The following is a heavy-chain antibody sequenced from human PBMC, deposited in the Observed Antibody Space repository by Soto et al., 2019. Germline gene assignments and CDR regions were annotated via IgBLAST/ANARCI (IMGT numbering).Heavy chain of an antibody. V-gene: IGHV5-10-1*01. CDR3: ARTYMGDSSGYYYVS. Sequence: GESLKISFKGSGYSFTSYWISWVRQMPGKGLEWMGRIDPSDSYTNYSPSFQGHVTISADKSISTAYLQWSSLKASDTAMYYCARTYMGDSSGYYYVSWGQGTLVTVSS. J-gene: IGHJ5*02. D-gene: IGHD3-22*01. CDR1: GYSFTSYW. CDR2: IDPSDSYT.